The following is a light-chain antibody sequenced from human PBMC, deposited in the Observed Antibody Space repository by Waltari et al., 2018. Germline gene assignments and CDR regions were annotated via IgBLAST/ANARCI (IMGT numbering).Light chain of an antibody. CDR1: SSDVGGYNY. V-gene: IGLV2-11*01. J-gene: IGLJ2*01. Sequence: QSALTQPRSVSGSPGQSVTISCTGTSSDVGGYNYVSWYQHHPGKAPKVMIYDVRQRPHGVPDRFSGSKSGNTASLTISGLQAEDEGDYYCSSYADTYVVFGGGTKVTVL. CDR3: SSYADTYVV. CDR2: DVR.